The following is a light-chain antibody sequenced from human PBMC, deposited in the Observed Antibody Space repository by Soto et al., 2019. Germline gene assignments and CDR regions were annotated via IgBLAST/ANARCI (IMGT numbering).Light chain of an antibody. V-gene: IGKV3-20*01. Sequence: EIVWAQSPGTLSLSPGERATLACRASQSVSSTYLAWYQQTPGQAPRLLIYGASRATGIPDRFSGSGSGTDFTLIISRLEPEDFAVYYCQQYAASPWTFGQGTMVDIK. CDR1: QSVSSTY. CDR2: GAS. J-gene: IGKJ1*01. CDR3: QQYAASPWT.